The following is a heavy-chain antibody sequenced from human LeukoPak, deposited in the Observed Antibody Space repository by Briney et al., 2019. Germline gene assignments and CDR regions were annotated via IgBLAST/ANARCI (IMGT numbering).Heavy chain of an antibody. Sequence: PGGSLRLSCAASGFTFSSYAMSWVRQAPGKGLEWVSAISSSGGSTYYADSVKGRFTISRDNSKNTLYLQMNSLRAEDTAVYYCAKDPFYDILTGATFDYWGQGTLVTVSS. CDR2: ISSSGGST. CDR1: GFTFSSYA. D-gene: IGHD3-9*01. CDR3: AKDPFYDILTGATFDY. V-gene: IGHV3-23*01. J-gene: IGHJ4*02.